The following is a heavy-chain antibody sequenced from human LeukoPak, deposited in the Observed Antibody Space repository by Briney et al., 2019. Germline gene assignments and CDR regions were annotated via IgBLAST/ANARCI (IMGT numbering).Heavy chain of an antibody. CDR3: AIDHPLTGPQAHDY. D-gene: IGHD1-14*01. V-gene: IGHV3-21*01. J-gene: IGHJ4*02. Sequence: KAGGSLRLSCAASGFSFSHYSMNWVRQAPGKGLEWVSSISSSSGYIYYADSVKGRFTISIDNAKNSLYLQMNSLRAEDTAVYYCAIDHPLTGPQAHDYWGQGTLVTVSS. CDR2: ISSSSGYI. CDR1: GFSFSHYS.